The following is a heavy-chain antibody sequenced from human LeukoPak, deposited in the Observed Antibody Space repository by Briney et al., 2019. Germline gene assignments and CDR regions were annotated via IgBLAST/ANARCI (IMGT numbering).Heavy chain of an antibody. CDR3: ASLSSGYYVYDY. V-gene: IGHV5-51*01. D-gene: IGHD3-22*01. CDR1: GYRFTSYW. CDR2: IDPGDSDT. J-gene: IGHJ4*02. Sequence: GGSLNISCKGSGYRFTSYWIGWVRQMPGKGLEWMGVIDPGDSDTSYSPSFQGQATISANKSISTAYLQWTSLKASDTAMYYCASLSSGYYVYDYWGQGTLVTVSS.